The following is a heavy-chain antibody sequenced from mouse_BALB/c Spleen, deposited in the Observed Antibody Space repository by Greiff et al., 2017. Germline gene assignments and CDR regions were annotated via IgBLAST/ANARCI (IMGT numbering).Heavy chain of an antibody. J-gene: IGHJ3*01. CDR3: ARPYYYGSREGFAY. V-gene: IGHV4-1*02. CDR2: INPDSSTI. D-gene: IGHD1-1*01. CDR1: GFDFSRYW. Sequence: EVQLQESGGGLVQPGGSLKLSCAASGFDFSRYWMSWVRQAPGKGLEWIGEINPDSSTINYTPSLKDKFIISRDNAKNTLYLQMSKVRSEDTALYYCARPYYYGSREGFAYWGQGTLVTVSA.